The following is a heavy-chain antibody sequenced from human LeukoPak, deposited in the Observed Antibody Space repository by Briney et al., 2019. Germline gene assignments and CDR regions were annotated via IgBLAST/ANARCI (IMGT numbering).Heavy chain of an antibody. CDR1: GFTFSDYS. J-gene: IGHJ4*01. V-gene: IGHV3-21*01. D-gene: IGHD2-15*01. CDR2: ISSSSSYK. Sequence: GGSLRLSCAASGFTFSDYSFNWVRQAPGKGLEWVSSISSSSSYKYYADSLKGRFSISRDNAKNSLYLQVNSLRAEDTAVYYCARINDIDNSYHLDFWGHGTLVTVSS. CDR3: ARINDIDNSYHLDF.